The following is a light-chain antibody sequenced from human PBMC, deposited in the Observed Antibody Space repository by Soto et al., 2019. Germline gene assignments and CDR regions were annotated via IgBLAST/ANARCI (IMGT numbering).Light chain of an antibody. CDR3: QQYASSPPLT. J-gene: IGKJ4*01. CDR2: GAS. V-gene: IGKV3-20*01. CDR1: QSVRNNY. Sequence: EIVLTQSPGTLSLSPGERATLSCRASQSVRNNYLAWYQQKPGQAPRLLIYGASSRATGIPDRFSGSGSGTDVTLTISRLEPEDFAVYYCQQYASSPPLTFGGGTKVEIK.